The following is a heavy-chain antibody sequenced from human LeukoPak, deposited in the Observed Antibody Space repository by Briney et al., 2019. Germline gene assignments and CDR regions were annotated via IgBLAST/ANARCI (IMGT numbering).Heavy chain of an antibody. CDR3: ATPGHSGYDPYLY. CDR1: GFTFSSYD. V-gene: IGHV3-30*04. D-gene: IGHD5-12*01. Sequence: GRSLRLSCAASGFTFSSYDMHWVRQPPGKGLEWVAAILYDGSNKDYADSAKGRFTISRDNSKNTMYLQMNSLRAEDTAVYYCATPGHSGYDPYLYWGQGTLVTVSS. J-gene: IGHJ4*02. CDR2: ILYDGSNK.